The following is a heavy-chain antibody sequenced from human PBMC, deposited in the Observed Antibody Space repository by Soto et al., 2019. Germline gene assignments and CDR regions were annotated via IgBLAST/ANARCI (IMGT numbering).Heavy chain of an antibody. CDR2: ISHGGNA. D-gene: IGHD5-18*01. CDR3: ARVETPMSPPIGPFDY. CDR1: GDSISSGRYF. Sequence: SETLSLTCTVSGDSISSGRYFWTWIRQHPGKGLEWIGYISHGGNAFYNPSLKTRVTMSVATSENQFSLMLTSVTAADTAVYDCARVETPMSPPIGPFDYWGQGTLVTVS. V-gene: IGHV4-31*02. J-gene: IGHJ4*02.